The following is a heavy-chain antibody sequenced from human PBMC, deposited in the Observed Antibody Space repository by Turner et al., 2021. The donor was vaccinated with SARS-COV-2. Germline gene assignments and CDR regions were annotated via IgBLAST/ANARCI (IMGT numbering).Heavy chain of an antibody. J-gene: IGHJ4*02. Sequence: VQLVEYGGGDVQAGWSLKLSCDASGHPFQCYAMHWVRQAAVKVLEWLTIISSVVVNNYCAGSVKGRFTVSRNDFVSTLYLQMNSLIGEYTAMYYCAKTDCDGVGCKLLDYWGQGTLVIVSS. CDR1: GHPFQCYA. CDR2: ISSVVVNN. D-gene: IGHD2-21*01. CDR3: AKTDCDGVGCKLLDY. V-gene: IGHV3-30*18.